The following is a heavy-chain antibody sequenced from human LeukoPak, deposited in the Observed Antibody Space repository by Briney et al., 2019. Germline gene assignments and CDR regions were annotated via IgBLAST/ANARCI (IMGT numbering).Heavy chain of an antibody. CDR2: IRGGAGDT. D-gene: IGHD1-26*01. CDR3: AKDGSGTYPDAFDV. J-gene: IGHJ3*01. CDR1: GFTFRSYA. V-gene: IGHV3-23*01. Sequence: GGSLRLSCAASGFTFRSYAMSWVRQAPGKGLEWVSGIRGGAGDTYYADSVKGRFTTSRDTSKNTLYLQMNSLRAEDTAVYYCAKDGSGTYPDAFDVWGQGTMVTVSS.